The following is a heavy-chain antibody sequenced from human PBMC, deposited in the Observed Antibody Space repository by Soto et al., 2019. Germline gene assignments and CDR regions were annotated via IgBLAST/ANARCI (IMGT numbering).Heavy chain of an antibody. J-gene: IGHJ3*01. D-gene: IGHD1-26*01. Sequence: VQMVQSGAEVKEPGSSVKVSCTNSGDTFSHYVMSWVRQAPGQGLELMGSLAPISGSPNYAERFEGRLTISADAGTSTMYMELRSLKYDDTAVYYCARIGVGSRRWGQGTMVTVSS. V-gene: IGHV1-69*18. CDR1: GDTFSHYV. CDR3: ARIGVGSRR. CDR2: LAPISGSP.